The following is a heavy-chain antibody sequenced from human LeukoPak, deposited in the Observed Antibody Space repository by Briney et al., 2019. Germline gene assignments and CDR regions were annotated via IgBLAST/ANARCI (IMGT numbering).Heavy chain of an antibody. CDR2: IIPIFGTP. J-gene: IGHJ4*02. CDR1: GGTSNSYA. Sequence: ASVKVSCKASGGTSNSYAISWVRQAPGRGLECMGRIIPIFGTPNYAQKFRGRVPITEAKSTSTAYMELSSLRSEDTAVYYCARVDYDILTAYKDYWGQGTLVTVSS. V-gene: IGHV1-69*06. CDR3: ARVDYDILTAYKDY. D-gene: IGHD3-9*01.